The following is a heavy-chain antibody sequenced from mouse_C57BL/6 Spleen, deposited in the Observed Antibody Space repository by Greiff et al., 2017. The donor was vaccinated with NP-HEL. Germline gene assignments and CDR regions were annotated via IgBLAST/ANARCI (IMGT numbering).Heavy chain of an antibody. J-gene: IGHJ2*01. CDR3: ARNYYGSSYYFDY. CDR1: GYTFTSYG. CDR2: IYPRSGNT. D-gene: IGHD1-1*01. Sequence: QVQLKQSGAELARPGASVKLSCKASGYTFTSYGISWVKQRTGQGLEWIGEIYPRSGNTYYNEKFKGKATLTADKSSSTAYMVLRSLTSEDSAVYFCARNYYGSSYYFDYWGQGTTLTVSS. V-gene: IGHV1-81*01.